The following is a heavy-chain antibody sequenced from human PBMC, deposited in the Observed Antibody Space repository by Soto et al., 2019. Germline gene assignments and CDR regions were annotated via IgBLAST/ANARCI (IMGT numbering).Heavy chain of an antibody. D-gene: IGHD3-10*01. CDR2: IYYTGST. Sequence: QVQLQESGPGLVKPSETLSLTCTVSGGSIRGYYWSWIRQPPGKGLEWIGDIYYTGSTNYNPSLKSRGSISEDTSKNQFSLKLSSVTAADTAVYYCARDGQRGRGAWFDPWGQGTLVTVSS. CDR1: GGSIRGYY. CDR3: ARDGQRGRGAWFDP. J-gene: IGHJ5*02. V-gene: IGHV4-59*01.